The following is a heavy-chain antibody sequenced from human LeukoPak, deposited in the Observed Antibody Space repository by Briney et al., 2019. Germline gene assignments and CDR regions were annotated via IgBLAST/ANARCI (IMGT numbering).Heavy chain of an antibody. CDR3: AREEGKDCSSTSCYAYDY. Sequence: PVKVSCKASGGTFSSYAISWVRQAPGQGLEWMGRIIPILGIANYAQKFQGRVTITADKSTSTAYMELSSLRSEDTAVYYCAREEGKDCSSTSCYAYDYWGQGTPVTVSS. V-gene: IGHV1-69*04. CDR1: GGTFSSYA. CDR2: IIPILGIA. D-gene: IGHD2-2*01. J-gene: IGHJ4*02.